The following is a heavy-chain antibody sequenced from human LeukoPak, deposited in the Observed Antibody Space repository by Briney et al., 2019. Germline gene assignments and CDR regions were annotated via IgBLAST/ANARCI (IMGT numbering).Heavy chain of an antibody. CDR3: AKDRGIAAVYGMDF. D-gene: IGHD6-13*01. CDR1: GFTFEDYA. Sequence: PGGSLRLSCAASGFTFEDYAMHWVRQAPGKGLELVSGISWNSRRISNADSVKGRFPISRDNAKNSLYLQMNSLRADDTALYYCAKDRGIAAVYGMDFWGQGTMVTVSS. V-gene: IGHV3-9*01. J-gene: IGHJ6*02. CDR2: ISWNSRRI.